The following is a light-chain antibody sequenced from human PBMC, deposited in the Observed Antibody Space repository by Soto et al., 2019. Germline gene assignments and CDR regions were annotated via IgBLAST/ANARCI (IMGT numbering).Light chain of an antibody. CDR2: GAS. Sequence: EVVMTQSPATLSASPGEAATLSCRASQSVSTNLAWYQQKPGQAPRLLIYGASTLATGIPGRFSGSGSGTEFTLPISSLQYGDFAVYYCQQYNNWPPYTFGQGTKLEIK. CDR1: QSVSTN. J-gene: IGKJ2*01. CDR3: QQYNNWPPYT. V-gene: IGKV3-15*01.